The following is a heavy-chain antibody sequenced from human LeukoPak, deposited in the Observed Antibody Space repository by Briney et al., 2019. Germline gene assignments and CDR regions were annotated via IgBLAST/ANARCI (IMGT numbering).Heavy chain of an antibody. D-gene: IGHD7-27*01. CDR1: GFTFSSYA. CDR3: ARGKTGDS. V-gene: IGHV3-23*01. Sequence: GGSLRLSCAASGFTFSSYAMSWVRQAPGKGLEWVSATSGSDGTTYYADSVEGRFTISRDNSKNTLYLQMDSLRAEDTAVYYCARGKTGDSWGQGTLVTVSS. CDR2: TSGSDGTT. J-gene: IGHJ4*02.